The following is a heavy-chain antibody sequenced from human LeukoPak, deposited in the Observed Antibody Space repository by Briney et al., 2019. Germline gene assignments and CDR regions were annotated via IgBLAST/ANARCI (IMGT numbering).Heavy chain of an antibody. CDR1: GFTFSSYS. Sequence: GGSLRLSCAASGFTFSSYSMNWVRQAPGKGLEWVSSISSSSSYIYYADSVKGRFTISRDNAKNSLYLQMNSLRAEDTAVYYCARALYRQHIVVVNAKNYWYFDLWGRGTLVTVSS. J-gene: IGHJ2*01. D-gene: IGHD2-21*01. CDR2: ISSSSSYI. CDR3: ARALYRQHIVVVNAKNYWYFDL. V-gene: IGHV3-21*01.